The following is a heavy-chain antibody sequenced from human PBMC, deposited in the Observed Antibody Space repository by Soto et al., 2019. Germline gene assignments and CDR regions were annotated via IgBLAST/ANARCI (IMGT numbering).Heavy chain of an antibody. J-gene: IGHJ4*02. V-gene: IGHV4-59*08. Sequence: PSETLSLTCTVSGGSISSYYWSWIRQPPGKGLEWIGYIYYSGSTNYNPSLKSRVTISVDTSKNQFSLKLSSVTAADTAVYYCARQASDSSSWYDFEGSSYYFDYWGQGTLVTVSS. CDR3: ARQASDSSSWYDFEGSSYYFDY. CDR2: IYYSGST. CDR1: GGSISSYY. D-gene: IGHD6-13*01.